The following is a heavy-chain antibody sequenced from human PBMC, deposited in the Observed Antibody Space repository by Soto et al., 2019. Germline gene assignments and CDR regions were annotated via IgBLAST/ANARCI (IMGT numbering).Heavy chain of an antibody. Sequence: PSETLSLTCTVSGGSISSGNNYWSWIRQHPGKGLEWIGYIYYSGSTYYNPSLKSRVTISVDTSKNQFSLKLNSVTAADTAVYYCARRAVVAVTGSLDNWLDPWGQGILVTVSS. CDR2: IYYSGST. J-gene: IGHJ5*02. V-gene: IGHV4-31*03. CDR3: ARRAVVAVTGSLDNWLDP. CDR1: GGSISSGNNY. D-gene: IGHD2-21*01.